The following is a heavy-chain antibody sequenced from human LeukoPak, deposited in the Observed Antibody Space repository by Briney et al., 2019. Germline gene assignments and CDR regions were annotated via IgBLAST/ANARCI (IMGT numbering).Heavy chain of an antibody. CDR1: GITLTNFG. J-gene: IGHJ4*02. CDR3: AKRGVVIRVILVGFHKEAYYFDS. V-gene: IGHV3-23*01. D-gene: IGHD3-22*01. Sequence: GGSPRFSCAVSGITLTNFGMSWVGQARGKGLEWLAGISDRGGRPNYADSVKGRFTISRDNPKNTLYLQMTSLTAEDTAVYFCAKRGVVIRVILVGFHKEAYYFDSWGQGALVTVSS. CDR2: ISDRGGRP.